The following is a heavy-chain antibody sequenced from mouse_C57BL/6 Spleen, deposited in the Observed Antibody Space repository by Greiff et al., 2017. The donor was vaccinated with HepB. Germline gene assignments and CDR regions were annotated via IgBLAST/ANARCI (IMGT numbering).Heavy chain of an antibody. CDR2: IYPGSGST. J-gene: IGHJ2*01. V-gene: IGHV1-55*01. CDR1: GYTFTSYW. Sequence: VQLQQPGAELVKPGASVKMSCKASGYTFTSYWITWVKQRPGQGLEWIGDIYPGSGSTNYNEKFKSKATLTVDTSSSTAYMQLSSLTSEDSAVYYCARREDYYGSGGYYFDYWGQGTTLTVSS. D-gene: IGHD1-1*01. CDR3: ARREDYYGSGGYYFDY.